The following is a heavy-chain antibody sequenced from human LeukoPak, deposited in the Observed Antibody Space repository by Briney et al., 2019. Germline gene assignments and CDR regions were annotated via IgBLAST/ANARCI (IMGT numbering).Heavy chain of an antibody. D-gene: IGHD6-13*01. CDR1: GYTFTSYG. CDR2: ISAYNGNT. J-gene: IGHJ4*02. Sequence: ASVKVSCKASGYTFTSYGISWVRQAPGQGLEWMGWISAYNGNTNYAQKLQGRVTMTTDTSTSTAYMELRSLRSDDTAVYYCARDTLTYSSSWHRQWGQGTLVTVSS. CDR3: ARDTLTYSSSWHRQ. V-gene: IGHV1-18*01.